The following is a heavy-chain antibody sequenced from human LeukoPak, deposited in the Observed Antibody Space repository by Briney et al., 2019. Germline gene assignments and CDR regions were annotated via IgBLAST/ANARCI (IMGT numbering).Heavy chain of an antibody. D-gene: IGHD4-11*01. CDR2: INPNSGGT. CDR1: GYTFTGYY. Sequence: GASVKVSCKASGYTFTGYYMHWVRQAPGQGLEWMGWINPNSGGTNYAQKFQGRVTMTRDTSISTAYMELSRLRSDDTAVYYCARLGPSNPNWFDSWGQGTLVTVSS. V-gene: IGHV1-2*02. CDR3: ARLGPSNPNWFDS. J-gene: IGHJ5*01.